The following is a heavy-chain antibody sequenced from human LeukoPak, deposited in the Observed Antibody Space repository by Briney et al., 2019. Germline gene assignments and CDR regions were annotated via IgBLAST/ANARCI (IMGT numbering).Heavy chain of an antibody. CDR3: ARVDIVVAPAASYFDY. D-gene: IGHD2-2*01. Sequence: SQTLSLTCTVSGGSISSGGYYWSWIRLHPGKGLEWIGYIYYSGSTYYNPSLKSRVTISVDMSKNQSSLKLSSVTAADTAVYYCARVDIVVAPAASYFDYWGQGTLVTVSS. CDR2: IYYSGST. V-gene: IGHV4-31*03. CDR1: GGSISSGGYY. J-gene: IGHJ4*02.